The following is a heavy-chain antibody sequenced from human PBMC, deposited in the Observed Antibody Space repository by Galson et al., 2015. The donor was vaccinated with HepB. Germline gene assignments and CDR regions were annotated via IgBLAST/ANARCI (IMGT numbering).Heavy chain of an antibody. J-gene: IGHJ4*02. V-gene: IGHV3-30*04. CDR2: ISYDGRNK. CDR3: ARGGRGYSVTFSDY. Sequence: SLRLSCAASGFTFSNYAIHWVRQAPGKGLEWVAVISYDGRNKFYADSVKGRFTISRDNSNNTLHLQMNSLRAEDTAVYYCARGGRGYSVTFSDYWGQGTLVTVSS. CDR1: GFTFSNYA. D-gene: IGHD5-12*01.